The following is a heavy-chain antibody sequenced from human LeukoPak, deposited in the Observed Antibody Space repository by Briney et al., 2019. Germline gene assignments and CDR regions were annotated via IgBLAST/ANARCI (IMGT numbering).Heavy chain of an antibody. J-gene: IGHJ4*02. V-gene: IGHV3-30*02. CDR2: IRYDGSNK. CDR1: GFTFSSYG. D-gene: IGHD4-17*01. Sequence: PGGSLRLSCAASGFTFSSYGMHWVRQAPGKGLEWVAFIRYDGSNKYYADSVKGRFTISRENSKNTLYLQMNSLRAEDTAVYYCAKDVLSTVTTYHFDYWGQGTLVTVSS. CDR3: AKDVLSTVTTYHFDY.